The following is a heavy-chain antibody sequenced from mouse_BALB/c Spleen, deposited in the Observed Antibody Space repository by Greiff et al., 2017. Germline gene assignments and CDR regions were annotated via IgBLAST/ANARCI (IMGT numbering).Heavy chain of an antibody. D-gene: IGHD1-1*01. CDR3: ARDHYYGSSYAFAY. Sequence: VKLMESGPGLVAPSQSLSITCTVSGFSLTGYGVNWVRQPPGKGLEWLGMIWGDGSTDYNSALKSRLSISKDNSKSQVFLKMNSLQTDDTARYYCARDHYYGSSYAFAYWGQGTLVTVSA. V-gene: IGHV2-6-7*01. CDR2: IWGDGST. J-gene: IGHJ3*01. CDR1: GFSLTGYG.